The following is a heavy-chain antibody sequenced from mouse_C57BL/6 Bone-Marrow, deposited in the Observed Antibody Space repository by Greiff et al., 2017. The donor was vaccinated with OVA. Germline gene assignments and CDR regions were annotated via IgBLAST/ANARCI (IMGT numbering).Heavy chain of an antibody. CDR2: IYPGSGST. D-gene: IGHD1-1*01. J-gene: IGHJ2*01. CDR3: ARMHYYGSSPDY. V-gene: IGHV1-55*01. Sequence: VQLQQSGAELVKPGASVKMSCKASGYTFTSYWITWVKQRPGQGLEWIGDIYPGSGSTNYNEKFKSKATLTVDTSSSTAYMQLSSLTSEDSAVYYCARMHYYGSSPDYWGQGTTLTVSS. CDR1: GYTFTSYW.